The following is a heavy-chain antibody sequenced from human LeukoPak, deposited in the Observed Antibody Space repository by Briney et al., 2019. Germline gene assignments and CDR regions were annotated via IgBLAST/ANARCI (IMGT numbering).Heavy chain of an antibody. CDR2: IRYDGSNK. CDR1: GFTFSSYG. J-gene: IGHJ4*02. V-gene: IGHV3-30*02. Sequence: GGSLRLSCAASGFTFSSYGMHWVRQAPGKGLEWVAFIRYDGSNKYYVDSVKGRFTISRDNSKNTVYLQMNSLRVEDTAFYYCAKGYYQLLPFDYWGQGTLVTVSS. CDR3: AKGYYQLLPFDY. D-gene: IGHD2-2*01.